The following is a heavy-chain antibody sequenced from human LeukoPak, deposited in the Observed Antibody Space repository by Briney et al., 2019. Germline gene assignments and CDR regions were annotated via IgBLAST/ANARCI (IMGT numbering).Heavy chain of an antibody. D-gene: IGHD5-18*01. V-gene: IGHV5-51*01. CDR1: EYTFTGYW. Sequence: GESLTISCQGSEYTFTGYWIGWVRHIPGKGLEWMGIIYPVDSDTRYSPSFQGQVTISADKTISTAYLQWSRLKASDTAMYCCARLGNRYSYGRNYYYYYMDVWGKGTTVTVSS. CDR3: ARLGNRYSYGRNYYYYYMDV. CDR2: IYPVDSDT. J-gene: IGHJ6*03.